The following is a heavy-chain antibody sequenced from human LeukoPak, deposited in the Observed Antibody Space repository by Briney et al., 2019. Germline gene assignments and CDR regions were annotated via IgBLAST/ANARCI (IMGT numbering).Heavy chain of an antibody. CDR1: GGSISSSSYY. Sequence: SETLSLTCTVSGGSISSSSYYWGWIRQPPGKGLEWIGSIYYSGSTYYNPSLKSRVTISVDTSKNQFSLKLSSVTAVDTAVYYCARHALRTGNFDYWGQGTLVTVSS. CDR3: ARHALRTGNFDY. CDR2: IYYSGST. J-gene: IGHJ4*02. D-gene: IGHD1/OR15-1a*01. V-gene: IGHV4-39*01.